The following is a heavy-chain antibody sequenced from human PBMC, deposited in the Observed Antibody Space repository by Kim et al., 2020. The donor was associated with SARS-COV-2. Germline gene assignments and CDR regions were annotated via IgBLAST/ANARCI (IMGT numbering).Heavy chain of an antibody. CDR2: T. J-gene: IGHJ4*01. CDR3: VREIPISFYFDY. Sequence: TSYAQEYQGRITMARDTSTTNGYMELSSLTPEDTAVYYCVREIPISFYFDYWGQGTLVAVSS. D-gene: IGHD2-21*01. V-gene: IGHV1-46*01.